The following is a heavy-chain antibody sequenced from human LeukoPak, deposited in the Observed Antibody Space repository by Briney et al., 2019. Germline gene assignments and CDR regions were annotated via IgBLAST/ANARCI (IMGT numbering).Heavy chain of an antibody. D-gene: IGHD3-3*01. J-gene: IGHJ4*02. V-gene: IGHV3-64*01. CDR3: ARDRAYYDFWSGYYSDY. CDR1: GFTFSSYA. Sequence: GGSLRLSCAASGFTFSSYAMHWVRQAPGKGLEYVSAISSSGGSTYYANSVKGRFTISRDNSKNTLYLQMGNLRAEDMAVYYCARDRAYYDFWSGYYSDYWGQGTLVTVSS. CDR2: ISSSGGST.